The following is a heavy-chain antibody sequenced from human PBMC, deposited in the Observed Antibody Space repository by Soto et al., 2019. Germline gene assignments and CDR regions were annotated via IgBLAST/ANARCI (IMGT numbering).Heavy chain of an antibody. Sequence: PGGSLRLSCAASGFKFSNYAMSWVRQAPGKGLEWVSLISATGGGTYYADYVKGRFTISRDNSHNTLYLQVHSLTAEDTAVYYCAKDRRAGGNSAFYFDFWGQGAQVTVSS. V-gene: IGHV3-23*01. CDR3: AKDRRAGGNSAFYFDF. CDR1: GFKFSNYA. CDR2: ISATGGGT. D-gene: IGHD3-16*01. J-gene: IGHJ4*02.